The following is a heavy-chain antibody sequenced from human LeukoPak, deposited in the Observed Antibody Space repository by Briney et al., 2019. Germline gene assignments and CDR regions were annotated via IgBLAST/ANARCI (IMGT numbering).Heavy chain of an antibody. D-gene: IGHD4-17*01. CDR1: GFIFSSYG. Sequence: GGSLRLSCAASGFIFSSYGMHWVRQAPGKGLEWVAFIRYDGSDKYYADSVKGRFTISRDNSKNTLYLQMNSLRAEDTAVYYCAKDTTTVTSQGDYWGQGTLVTVSS. CDR3: AKDTTTVTSQGDY. CDR2: IRYDGSDK. J-gene: IGHJ4*02. V-gene: IGHV3-30*02.